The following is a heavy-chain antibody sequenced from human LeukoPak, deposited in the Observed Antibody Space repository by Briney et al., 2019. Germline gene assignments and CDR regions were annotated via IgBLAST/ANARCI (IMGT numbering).Heavy chain of an antibody. V-gene: IGHV3-23*01. D-gene: IGHD5-12*01. J-gene: IGHJ4*02. Sequence: PGESLRLSCGASGLXVSSYGMSWVRQAPGKGLEWVSTIIGSAVNTYYADSVKGRFTISRDNSKSTLYLQMDSLRAEDTAVYYCAKCGNSGCHLIDYWGQGTLVTVSS. CDR1: GLXVSSYG. CDR3: AKCGNSGCHLIDY. CDR2: IIGSAVNT.